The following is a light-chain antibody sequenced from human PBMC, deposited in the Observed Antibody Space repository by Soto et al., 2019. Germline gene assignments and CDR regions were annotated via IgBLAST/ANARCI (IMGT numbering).Light chain of an antibody. CDR2: KAS. CDR1: QTISSW. V-gene: IGKV1-5*03. Sequence: DIQMTQSPSTLSGSVGDRVTITCRASQTISSWLAWYQQKPGKAPKLLIYKASTLKSGVPSRFSGSASGTEFTLTISSLQPDDFATYYCQQYSSYSWTFGQGTKVDIK. CDR3: QQYSSYSWT. J-gene: IGKJ1*01.